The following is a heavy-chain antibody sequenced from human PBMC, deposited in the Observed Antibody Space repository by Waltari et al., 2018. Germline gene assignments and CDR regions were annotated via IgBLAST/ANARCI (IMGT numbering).Heavy chain of an antibody. CDR1: GGSISSSY. CDR3: ASLSSSSFDY. V-gene: IGHV4-59*01. J-gene: IGHJ4*02. Sequence: QVQLQESGPGLVKPSETLSLPCTVSGGSISSSYWSWIRQPPGKGLEWIGYIYYSGSTNYNPSLKSRVTISVDTSKNQFSLKLSSVTAADTAVYYCASLSSSSFDYWGQGTLVTVSS. CDR2: IYYSGST. D-gene: IGHD6-6*01.